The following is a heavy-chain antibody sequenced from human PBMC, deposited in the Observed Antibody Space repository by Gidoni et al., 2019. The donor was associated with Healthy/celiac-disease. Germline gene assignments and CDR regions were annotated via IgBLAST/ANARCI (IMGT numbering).Heavy chain of an antibody. J-gene: IGHJ5*02. V-gene: IGHV1-18*04. CDR1: GYTFTSHG. D-gene: IGHD2-2*01. Sequence: QVQLVQSGAEVKKPGASVKVSCKASGYTFTSHGISWVRQAPGQGLEWMGWISADNGNTNYAQKLQGRVTMTTDTTTSTAYMELRSLRSDDTAVYYCARDPSYCSSTSCYGTGWFDPWGQGTLVTVSS. CDR3: ARDPSYCSSTSCYGTGWFDP. CDR2: ISADNGNT.